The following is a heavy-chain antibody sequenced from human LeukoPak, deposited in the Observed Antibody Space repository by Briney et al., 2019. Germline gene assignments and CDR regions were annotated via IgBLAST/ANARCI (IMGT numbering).Heavy chain of an antibody. D-gene: IGHD3-22*01. CDR2: INHSGST. Sequence: SETLSLTCAVYGGSFSGYYWSWIRQPPGKGLKWIGEINHSGSTNYNPSLKSRVIISVDTSKNQFSLKLSSVTAADTAVYYCASSSYRSFYDSSGYYPFDYWGQGTLVTVSS. CDR1: GGSFSGYY. J-gene: IGHJ4*02. V-gene: IGHV4-34*01. CDR3: ASSSYRSFYDSSGYYPFDY.